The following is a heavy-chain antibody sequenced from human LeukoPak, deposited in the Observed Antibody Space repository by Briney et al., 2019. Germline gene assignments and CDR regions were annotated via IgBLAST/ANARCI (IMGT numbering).Heavy chain of an antibody. J-gene: IGHJ4*01. Sequence: GGSLRLSCGGFGFTFSTYAMSWVRQAPGKGPERVSAISSSGGDTFYADSVKGRFTISRDNSKNTMYLEMNSLRAEDTAVYYCAHRDVHSSGYYDYWGHGTLVTVSS. CDR1: GFTFSTYA. D-gene: IGHD3-22*01. CDR3: AHRDVHSSGYYDY. V-gene: IGHV3-23*01. CDR2: ISSSGGDT.